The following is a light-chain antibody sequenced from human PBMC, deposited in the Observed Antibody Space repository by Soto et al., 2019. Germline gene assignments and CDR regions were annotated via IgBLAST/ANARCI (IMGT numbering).Light chain of an antibody. V-gene: IGKV1-5*01. J-gene: IGKJ4*01. CDR2: DVS. CDR3: QEYDCHLIS. CDR1: QSINNL. Sequence: NQSASVGDRVTITCRASQSINNLLAWYQQKPGKAPKFLIYDVSTLESGVPSRFSGSGSGTEFTLTISCLQPEDCATYYCQEYDCHLISFGGG.